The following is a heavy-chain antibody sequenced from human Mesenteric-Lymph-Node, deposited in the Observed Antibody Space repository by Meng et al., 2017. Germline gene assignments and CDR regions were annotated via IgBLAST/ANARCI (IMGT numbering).Heavy chain of an antibody. CDR3: ARAEYYNWFDP. CDR1: GGSMSSGDYF. D-gene: IGHD1-14*01. J-gene: IGHJ5*02. V-gene: IGHV4-30-4*01. Sequence: QGQVKESGPGLVKPSQTLSLTCTVSGGSMSSGDYFWNWIRQPPGKGLEWIGYIYYSGNTYYNPSLKSRVTISIDTSKNQFSLKLSSVTAADTAVYYCARAEYYNWFDPWGQGTLVTVSS. CDR2: IYYSGNT.